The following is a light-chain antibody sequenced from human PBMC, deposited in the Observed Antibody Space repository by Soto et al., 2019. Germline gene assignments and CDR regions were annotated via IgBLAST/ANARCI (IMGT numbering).Light chain of an antibody. CDR1: QIISSTN. V-gene: IGKV3-20*01. CDR2: GVS. CDR3: QQYDTSPYT. Sequence: EIVLTQSPCTLSLSPGERATLSCRASQIISSTNLAWYQQKPCQAPRLLIAGVSGRGTGTPDRFSGSGSETDFTLTISRLETEDVAVFYCQQYDTSPYTFGQGTKLEMK. J-gene: IGKJ2*01.